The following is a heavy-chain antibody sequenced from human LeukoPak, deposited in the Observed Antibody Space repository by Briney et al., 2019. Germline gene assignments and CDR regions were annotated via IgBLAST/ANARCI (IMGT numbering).Heavy chain of an antibody. V-gene: IGHV4-4*08. J-gene: IGHJ4*02. Sequence: SETLSLTCTVSGDSISSYYWSWIRQPPGKGLEWIGYISNSGSTNYNSSLKSRVTISADTSKNQFSLKVSSVTAADTAVYYCARDSQTTLDYWGQGTLVTVSS. D-gene: IGHD4-17*01. CDR1: GDSISSYY. CDR3: ARDSQTTLDY. CDR2: ISNSGST.